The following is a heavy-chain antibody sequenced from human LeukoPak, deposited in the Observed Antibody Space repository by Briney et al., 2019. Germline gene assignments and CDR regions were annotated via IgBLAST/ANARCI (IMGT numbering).Heavy chain of an antibody. Sequence: SETLSLTCSVSGGSISSSSYHWGWIRQPPGKGLEWIGSVYYSGNTYYNPSLKSRVTMSVDTSKNQFSLKLSSVTAADTAVYYCARRPSGIMMGAYFDYWGQGTLVTVSS. V-gene: IGHV4-39*01. CDR1: GGSISSSSYH. CDR2: VYYSGNT. J-gene: IGHJ4*02. D-gene: IGHD3-16*01. CDR3: ARRPSGIMMGAYFDY.